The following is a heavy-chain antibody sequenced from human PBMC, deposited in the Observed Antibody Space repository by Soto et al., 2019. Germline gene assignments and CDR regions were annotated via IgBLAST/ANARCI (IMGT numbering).Heavy chain of an antibody. CDR3: ARAVSSGWSFDY. CDR1: GYTFTIYY. CDR2: INPSGGST. J-gene: IGHJ4*02. V-gene: IGHV1-46*03. Sequence: AAVKASCKASGYTFTIYYMHWVRQAPGQGLEWMGIINPSGGSTSYAQKFQGRVTMARDTSTSTVYMELSSLRSEDTAVYYCARAVSSGWSFDYWGQGTLVTVSS. D-gene: IGHD6-19*01.